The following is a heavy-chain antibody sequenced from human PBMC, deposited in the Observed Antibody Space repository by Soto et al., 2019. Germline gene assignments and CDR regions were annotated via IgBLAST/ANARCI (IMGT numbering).Heavy chain of an antibody. CDR3: ARRVAYYYGSGSYYQSYCLDF. CDR1: GYSFTSYW. J-gene: IGHJ6*02. V-gene: IGHV5-51*01. Sequence: GESLKISCKGSGYSFTSYWIGWVRQMPGKGLEWMGIIYPGDSDTRYSPSFQGQVTISADKSISTAYLQWSSLKASDTAMYYCARRVAYYYGSGSYYQSYCLDFWGQGTTVTVSS. CDR2: IYPGDSDT. D-gene: IGHD3-10*01.